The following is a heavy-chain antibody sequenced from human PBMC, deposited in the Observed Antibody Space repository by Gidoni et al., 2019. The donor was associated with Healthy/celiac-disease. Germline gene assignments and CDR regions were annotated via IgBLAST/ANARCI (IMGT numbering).Heavy chain of an antibody. J-gene: IGHJ4*02. CDR2: INPNRGGT. D-gene: IGHD6-13*01. CDR1: GYTFTGYY. CDR3: ARVGAAAGWLYFDY. Sequence: QVQLVQSGAEVKKPGASVKVSCQASGYTFTGYYMHWVRQAPGQGLAWMGWINPNRGGTNYAQKFQGRVTMTRDTSISTAYMELSRLRSDDTAVYYCARVGAAAGWLYFDYWGQGTLVTVSS. V-gene: IGHV1-2*02.